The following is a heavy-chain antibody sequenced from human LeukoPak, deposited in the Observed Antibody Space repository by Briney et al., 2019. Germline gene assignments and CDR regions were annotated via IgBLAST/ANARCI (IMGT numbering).Heavy chain of an antibody. D-gene: IGHD2-2*01. Sequence: ASMKVSCKASGYPFTDYYIHWVRQAPGQGLEWMAWINPNSGDTNSAQRFQGRVTMTRDTSISTLYMEMSRLRSEDTAVYYCERLIVVVPAAIHAFDIWGQGTLVTVSS. CDR3: ERLIVVVPAAIHAFDI. V-gene: IGHV1-2*02. CDR2: INPNSGDT. CDR1: GYPFTDYY. J-gene: IGHJ3*02.